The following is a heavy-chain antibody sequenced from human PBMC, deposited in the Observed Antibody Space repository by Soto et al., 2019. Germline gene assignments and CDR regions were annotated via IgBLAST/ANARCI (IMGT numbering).Heavy chain of an antibody. D-gene: IGHD2-8*02. Sequence: HPGGSLRLSCAASGFTFSTYSMNWVRQAPGKGLEWVSVISSSGSTTYYADSVKGRFTISRDNSKNTLYLQMNSLRDEDTAVYFCAKKTGGNYPFDYWGQGTLVTVSS. J-gene: IGHJ4*02. CDR1: GFTFSTYS. V-gene: IGHV3-23*01. CDR3: AKKTGGNYPFDY. CDR2: ISSSGSTT.